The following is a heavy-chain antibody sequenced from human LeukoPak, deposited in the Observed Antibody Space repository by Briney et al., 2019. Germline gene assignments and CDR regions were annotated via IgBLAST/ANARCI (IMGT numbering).Heavy chain of an antibody. J-gene: IGHJ3*02. CDR2: IIPILGIA. Sequence: EASVKVSCKASGGTFSSYTISWVRQAPGQGLEWMGRIIPILGIANYAQKFQGRVTITADKSTSTAYMELSGLRSEDTAVYYCARDQGIAAAGDFSDAFHIWGQGTMVTVSS. V-gene: IGHV1-69*04. CDR3: ARDQGIAAAGDFSDAFHI. CDR1: GGTFSSYT. D-gene: IGHD6-13*01.